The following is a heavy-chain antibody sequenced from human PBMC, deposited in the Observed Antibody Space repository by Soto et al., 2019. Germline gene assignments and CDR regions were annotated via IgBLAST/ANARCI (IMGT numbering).Heavy chain of an antibody. CDR3: ATDVVRSTGGDS. CDR1: GGTFTTAS. J-gene: IGHJ4*02. CDR2: IIPIFSKT. Sequence: SVKVSCKTSGGTFTTASFVWVRQGPGQGLEWMGGIIPIFSKTNFAPKFQGRVTFTADESTRTVYMELSSLRSEDTAIYYCATDVVRSTGGDSWGQGTLVTVSS. D-gene: IGHD7-27*01. V-gene: IGHV1-69*13.